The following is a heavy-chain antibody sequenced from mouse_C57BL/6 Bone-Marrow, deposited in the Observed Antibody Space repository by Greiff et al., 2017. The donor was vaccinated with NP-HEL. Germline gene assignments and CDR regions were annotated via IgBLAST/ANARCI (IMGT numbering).Heavy chain of an antibody. CDR1: GFTFSDYY. V-gene: IGHV5-16*01. D-gene: IGHD2-4*01. Sequence: EVQLVESEGGLVQPGSSMKLSCTASGFTFSDYYMAWVRQVPEKGLEWVANINYDGSSTYYLDSLKSRFIISRDNAKNILYLQMSSLKSEDTATYYCARNDYDGYWYFDVWGTGTTVTVSS. J-gene: IGHJ1*03. CDR2: INYDGSST. CDR3: ARNDYDGYWYFDV.